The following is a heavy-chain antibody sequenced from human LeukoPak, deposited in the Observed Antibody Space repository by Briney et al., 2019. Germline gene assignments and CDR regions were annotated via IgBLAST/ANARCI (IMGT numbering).Heavy chain of an antibody. CDR1: GFTFSSYG. CDR3: AKARADILTSYYSY. J-gene: IGHJ4*02. D-gene: IGHD3-9*01. CDR2: ISGSGGST. Sequence: GGSLRHSCAASGFTFSSYGMSWVRQAPGKGLEWVSAISGSGGSTYYADSVTGRFTISRDNSKNTLYLQMNSLRAEDTAVYYCAKARADILTSYYSYWGQGTQVTVSS. V-gene: IGHV3-23*01.